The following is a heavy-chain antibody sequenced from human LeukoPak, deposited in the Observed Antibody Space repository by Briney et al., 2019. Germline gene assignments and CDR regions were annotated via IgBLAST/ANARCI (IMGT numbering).Heavy chain of an antibody. D-gene: IGHD4-17*01. CDR3: ARDPPYGDYWYFDL. V-gene: IGHV4-4*07. CDR2: SYTSGST. CDR1: VGSISSYY. Sequence: SETLPLTCTVSVGSISSYYWSWIRQPAAKGLEWIGRSYTSGSTNYNPSLKSRVTMSVDTSKNQFSLKLSSVTAADTAVYYCARDPPYGDYWYFDLWGRGTLVTVSS. J-gene: IGHJ2*01.